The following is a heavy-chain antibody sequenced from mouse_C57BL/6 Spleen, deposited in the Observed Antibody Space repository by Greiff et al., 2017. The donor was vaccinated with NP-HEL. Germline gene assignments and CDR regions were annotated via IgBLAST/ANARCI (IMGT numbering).Heavy chain of an antibody. CDR1: GYTFTDYE. V-gene: IGHV1-15*01. CDR2: IDPETGGT. D-gene: IGHD2-5*01. CDR3: TNSNRAWFAY. Sequence: QVQLKQSGAELVRPGASVTLSCKASGYTFTDYEMHWVKQTPVHGLEWIGAIDPETGGTAYNQKFKGKAILTADKSSSTAYMELRSLTSEDSAVYYCTNSNRAWFAYWGQGTLVTVSA. J-gene: IGHJ3*01.